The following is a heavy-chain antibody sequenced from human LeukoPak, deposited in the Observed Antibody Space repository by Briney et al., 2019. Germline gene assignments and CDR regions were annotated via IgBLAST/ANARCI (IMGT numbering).Heavy chain of an antibody. V-gene: IGHV1-69*13. CDR3: ANFRRAFDY. D-gene: IGHD3-3*01. CDR2: IIPVFGTA. J-gene: IGHJ4*02. CDR1: GGTFSSYA. Sequence: RASVKVSCKASGGTFSSYAISWVRQAPGQGLEWMGGIIPVFGTANYAQKFQGRVTITADESTSTAYMELSSLRSEDTAVYYCANFRRAFDYWGQGTLVTVSS.